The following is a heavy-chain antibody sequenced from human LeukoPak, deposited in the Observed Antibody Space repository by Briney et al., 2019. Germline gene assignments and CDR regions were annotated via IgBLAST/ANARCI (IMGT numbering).Heavy chain of an antibody. CDR2: IFHSGST. CDR3: ARSWELGIVGWYFYL. D-gene: IGHD7-27*01. Sequence: SETLSLTCSVSRGSVSSGSYYWSWIRPPPGKGLEWIGYIFHSGSTNYNPSLKSRVTISLDTSKNQSSLKLSSVTASDTAVYYCARSWELGIVGWYFYLWGRGTLVSVRS. J-gene: IGHJ2*01. CDR1: RGSVSSGSYY. V-gene: IGHV4-61*01.